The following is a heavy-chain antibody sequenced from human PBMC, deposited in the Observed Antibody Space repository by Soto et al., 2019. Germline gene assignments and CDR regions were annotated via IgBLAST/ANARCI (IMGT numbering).Heavy chain of an antibody. CDR3: ARMNYYDTSGYPFDY. Sequence: SETLSLTCTLSGGAVSTGSYYWSWIPQPPGKGLEWIGYIYFRGTTNYNPSLKSRVTMSADTSKNQFSLKLNSVTAADTAVYYCARMNYYDTSGYPFDYWGQGMMVTVS. CDR2: IYFRGTT. D-gene: IGHD3-22*01. CDR1: GGAVSTGSYY. V-gene: IGHV4-61*01. J-gene: IGHJ4*02.